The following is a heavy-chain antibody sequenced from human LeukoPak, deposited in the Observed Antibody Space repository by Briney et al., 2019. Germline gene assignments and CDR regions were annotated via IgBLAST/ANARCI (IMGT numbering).Heavy chain of an antibody. CDR3: AKGGEICSGGSCSPGY. V-gene: IGHV3-30*18. J-gene: IGHJ4*02. CDR2: LSSDGSNK. D-gene: IGHD2-15*01. CDR1: GFIFSSYG. Sequence: PGGSLRLSCAASGFIFSSYGMHWVRQAPGKGLEWVAVLSSDGSNKYYTDSVKGRFTISGDNSKDTLYLQMNSLRVEDTALYYCAKGGEICSGGSCSPGYWGQGTLVTVSS.